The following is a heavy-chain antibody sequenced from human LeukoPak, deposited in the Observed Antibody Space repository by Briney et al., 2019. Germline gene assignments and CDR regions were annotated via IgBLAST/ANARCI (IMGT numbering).Heavy chain of an antibody. CDR3: ARDIVSGSGSLDY. D-gene: IGHD3-10*01. CDR2: VKSDGSNP. J-gene: IGHJ4*02. CDR1: RISFSNYW. V-gene: IGHV3-74*01. Sequence: PGGALRISCAAPRISFSNYWEHLVRQAPGKGLVWVSRVKSDGSNPSYADSVKGRFTISRDNAENMLYLQMNTLGAEDTAVYYCARDIVSGSGSLDYWGQGTLVTVSS.